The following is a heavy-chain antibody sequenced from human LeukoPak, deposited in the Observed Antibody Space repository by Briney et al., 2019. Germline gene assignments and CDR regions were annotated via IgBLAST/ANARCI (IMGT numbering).Heavy chain of an antibody. CDR3: AREAYCSGGSCYPGALDT. V-gene: IGHV1-18*01. D-gene: IGHD2-15*01. Sequence: ASVKVSCKASGFTFTSYGISWVRQAPGQGLEWMGWSSAHNGDTNYAQNIQGRVTMTTDTSTTTAHMELRSLRSDDTAVYYCAREAYCSGGSCYPGALDTWGQGTMVTVSS. J-gene: IGHJ3*02. CDR1: GFTFTSYG. CDR2: SSAHNGDT.